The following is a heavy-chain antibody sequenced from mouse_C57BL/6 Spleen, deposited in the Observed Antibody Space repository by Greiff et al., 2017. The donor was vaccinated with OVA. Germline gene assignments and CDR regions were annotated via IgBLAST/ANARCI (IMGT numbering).Heavy chain of an antibody. CDR1: GFTFSSYA. CDR3: TRGGSNSPWFAY. D-gene: IGHD2-5*01. V-gene: IGHV5-9-1*02. J-gene: IGHJ3*01. Sequence: EVKLVESGEGLVKPGGSLKLSCAASGFTFSSYAMSWVRQTPEKRLEWVAYISSGGDYIYYADTVKGRFTISRDNARNTLYLQMSSLKSEDTAMYYCTRGGSNSPWFAYWGQGTLVTVSA. CDR2: ISSGGDYI.